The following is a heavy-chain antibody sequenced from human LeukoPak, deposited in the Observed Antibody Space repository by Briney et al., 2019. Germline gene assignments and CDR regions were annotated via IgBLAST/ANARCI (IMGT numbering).Heavy chain of an antibody. V-gene: IGHV4-4*07. CDR2: IYSSGST. CDR1: GGSISTYY. Sequence: RASETLPLTCTVSGGSISTYYWIWIRQPAGKGLEWIGRIYSSGSTNYNPSLKSRVTMSIDTSKNEFSLKLSSVTAADTAVYYCARDFGSASSWRGFQHWGQGTLVTVSS. D-gene: IGHD6-19*01. CDR3: ARDFGSASSWRGFQH. J-gene: IGHJ1*01.